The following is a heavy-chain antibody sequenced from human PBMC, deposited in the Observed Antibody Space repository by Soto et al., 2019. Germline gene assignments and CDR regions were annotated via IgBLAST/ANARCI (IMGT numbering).Heavy chain of an antibody. D-gene: IGHD2-21*01. J-gene: IGHJ6*02. Sequence: EVQLVESGGGLVQPGGSLILSCAASGFTFSSYWMHWVRQAPGKGLVWVSRINNDGSSTSYADSVKGRFTIPRDNAKSTLYLEMSSLRAEDTAVYYCARDPLLIGDTDYGLDVWGQGTTVTVSS. V-gene: IGHV3-74*01. CDR1: GFTFSSYW. CDR2: INNDGSST. CDR3: ARDPLLIGDTDYGLDV.